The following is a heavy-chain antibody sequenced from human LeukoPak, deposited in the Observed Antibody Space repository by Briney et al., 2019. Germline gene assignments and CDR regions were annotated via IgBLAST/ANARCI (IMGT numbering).Heavy chain of an antibody. CDR1: GFTFSSYA. CDR2: ISGSGGST. CDR3: AKDLLRYSPGFYYFDY. D-gene: IGHD3-22*01. Sequence: GGSLRLSRAASGFTFSSYAMSWVCQAPGKGLEWVSAISGSGGSTYYADSVKGRFTISRDNSKNTLYLQMNSLRAEDTAVYYCAKDLLRYSPGFYYFDYWGQGTLVTVSS. J-gene: IGHJ4*02. V-gene: IGHV3-23*01.